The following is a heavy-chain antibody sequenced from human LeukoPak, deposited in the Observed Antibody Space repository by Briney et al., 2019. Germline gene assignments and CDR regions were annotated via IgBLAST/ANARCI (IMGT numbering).Heavy chain of an antibody. CDR2: INYSGST. J-gene: IGHJ4*02. V-gene: IGHV4-31*03. Sequence: PSETLSLTCTVSGDSISSGTHFWSWIRQHPGTGLEWIGYINYSGSTYYNPSLKSRVTISLDTSKNQFSLKLRSVTAADTAVYYCARVRSVDDTSGTALDSWDQGTLVTVSS. CDR3: ARVRSVDDTSGTALDS. D-gene: IGHD3-22*01. CDR1: GDSISSGTHF.